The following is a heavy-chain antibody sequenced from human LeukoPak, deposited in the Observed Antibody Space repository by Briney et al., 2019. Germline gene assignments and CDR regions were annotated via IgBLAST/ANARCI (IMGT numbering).Heavy chain of an antibody. V-gene: IGHV4-59*01. CDR3: ARRGYFDGSGLDH. Sequence: ETLSLTCTGPHRSINSYHWSWIRQPPGKGQEWIGYIYYSGSTNYNPSLKSRVTLSLDTSKNQLSLKLSSVTAADTAVYFCARRGYFDGSGLDHWGQGTLVTVSS. CDR2: IYYSGST. CDR1: HRSINSYH. D-gene: IGHD3-22*01. J-gene: IGHJ4*02.